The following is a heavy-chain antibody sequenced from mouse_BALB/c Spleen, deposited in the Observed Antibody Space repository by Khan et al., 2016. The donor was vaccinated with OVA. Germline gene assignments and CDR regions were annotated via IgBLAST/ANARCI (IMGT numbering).Heavy chain of an antibody. D-gene: IGHD2-14*01. J-gene: IGHJ2*01. CDR1: GYTFTSYV. CDR3: ARNYRYDVYFDY. V-gene: IGHV1S136*01. CDR2: IYPYNDDT. Sequence: VQLKQSGPELVKPGASVKMSCKASGYTFTSYVIHWVKQKPGQGLEWIGYIYPYNDDTKSNEKFKGKATLTSDKSSSTAYMELRSLTSEDSAVCDCARNYRYDVYFDYWGQGTTLTVSS.